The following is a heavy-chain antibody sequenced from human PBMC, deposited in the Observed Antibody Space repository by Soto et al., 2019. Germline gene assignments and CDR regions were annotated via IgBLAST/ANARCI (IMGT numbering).Heavy chain of an antibody. CDR1: GFSLSTRGVG. J-gene: IGHJ4*02. V-gene: IGHV2-5*02. CDR3: AHIGISTWFTY. D-gene: IGHD3-10*01. Sequence: QITLKESGPTLVEPTQTLTLTCTFSGFSLSTRGVGVGWIRQPPGKALEWLALIYWDDDKRYSPSLRSRLTIPKDTSKHQAVLTLTNMDPVDTATYYCAHIGISTWFTYWGQGTLVTVSS. CDR2: IYWDDDK.